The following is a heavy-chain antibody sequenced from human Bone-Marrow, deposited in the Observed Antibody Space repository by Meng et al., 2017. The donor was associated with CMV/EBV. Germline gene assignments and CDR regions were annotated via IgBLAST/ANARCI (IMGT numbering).Heavy chain of an antibody. CDR3: ARDGPPYNWNDVLGG. D-gene: IGHD1-1*01. J-gene: IGHJ1*01. Sequence: GGSLRLSCAASGFTFSSYEMNWVRQAPGKGLEWVSYISSSGSTIYYADSVKGRFTISRDNAKNTLYLQMNSLRAEDTAVYYCARDGPPYNWNDVLGGWGQGTLVTVSS. CDR2: ISSSGSTI. V-gene: IGHV3-48*03. CDR1: GFTFSSYE.